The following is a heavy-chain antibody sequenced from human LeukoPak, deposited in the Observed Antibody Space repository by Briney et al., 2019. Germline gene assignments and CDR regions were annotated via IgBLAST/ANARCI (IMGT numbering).Heavy chain of an antibody. CDR2: ISGSGGST. Sequence: GGSLRLSCAASGFTFSSYAMSWVRQAPGKGLEWVSAISGSGGSTYYADSVKGRFTISRDNSKNTLYLQMNSLRAEDTAVYYCAKGTMWGSYYGMDVWGQGTSVTVSS. CDR1: GFTFSSYA. J-gene: IGHJ6*02. D-gene: IGHD3-16*01. CDR3: AKGTMWGSYYGMDV. V-gene: IGHV3-23*01.